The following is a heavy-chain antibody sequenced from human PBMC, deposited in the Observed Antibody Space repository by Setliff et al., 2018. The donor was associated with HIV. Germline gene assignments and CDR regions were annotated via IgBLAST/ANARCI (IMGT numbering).Heavy chain of an antibody. Sequence: PGGSLRLSCAASGFAFSTYAMSWVRQAPGKGLEWVSAISDSGGGTYYTGSVKGRFTISRDNSKNTLYLQMNSLGDEDTAVYYCARCFLSSGRLSPFDYWGQGTLVTVSS. CDR3: ARCFLSSGRLSPFDY. J-gene: IGHJ4*02. D-gene: IGHD6-19*01. V-gene: IGHV3-23*01. CDR2: ISDSGGGT. CDR1: GFAFSTYA.